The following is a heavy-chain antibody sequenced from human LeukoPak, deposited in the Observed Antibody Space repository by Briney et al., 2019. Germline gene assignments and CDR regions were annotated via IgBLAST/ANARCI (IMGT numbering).Heavy chain of an antibody. CDR2: INQDGSDR. CDR3: AKNAL. CDR1: GFTFDNYW. Sequence: GGSLRLWCAVSGFTFDNYWMSWVRQAPGKGLEWVAKINQDGSDRYYVDSVKGRFTISRDNAKNSLYLQMNSLRAEDTAVYYCAKNALWGRGTLATVSS. V-gene: IGHV3-7*01. J-gene: IGHJ2*01.